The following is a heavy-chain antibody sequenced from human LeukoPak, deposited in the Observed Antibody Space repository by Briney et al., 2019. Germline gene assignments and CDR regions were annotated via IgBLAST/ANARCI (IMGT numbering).Heavy chain of an antibody. D-gene: IGHD5-12*01. CDR1: GYTFTGYY. CDR2: INPNSGGT. Sequence: ASVKVSCKASGYTFTGYYLHWVRQAPGQGLKWMGWINPNSGGTNYAQKFQGRVTMTRDTSISTAYMELSRLRSDDTAVYYCARLALVATTGDFEYWGQGTLVTVSS. J-gene: IGHJ4*02. V-gene: IGHV1-2*02. CDR3: ARLALVATTGDFEY.